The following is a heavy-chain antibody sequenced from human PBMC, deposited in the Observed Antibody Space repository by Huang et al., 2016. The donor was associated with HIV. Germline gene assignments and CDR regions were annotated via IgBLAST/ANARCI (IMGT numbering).Heavy chain of an antibody. D-gene: IGHD3-16*01. J-gene: IGHJ4*02. V-gene: IGHV3-7*01. CDR1: GFAFGKYW. CDR2: IERDGSEK. CDR3: ARGGISVAWAATDF. Sequence: LRLSCAASGFAFGKYWMNWVRQPPGKGLEWLANIERDGSEKSYVDSVKGRFTISRDNAESTLYLQMNSLTVEDTAVYYCARGGISVAWAATDFWGQGTLVTVSS.